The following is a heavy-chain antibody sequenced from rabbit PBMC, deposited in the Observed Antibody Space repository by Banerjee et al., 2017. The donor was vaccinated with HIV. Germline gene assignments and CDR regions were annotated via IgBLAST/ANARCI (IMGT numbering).Heavy chain of an antibody. Sequence: QEQLVEYGGDLVKPEGSLALTCTASGFDFSSNAICWVRQAPGRGLEWIACIGGGTGNHYYANWAKGRFTISKASSTTVTLQMTSLTAADTATYFCARDLAGVIGWNFGLWGPGTLVTV. J-gene: IGHJ4*01. CDR2: IGGGTGNH. D-gene: IGHD4-1*01. V-gene: IGHV1S45*01. CDR1: GFDFSSNA. CDR3: ARDLAGVIGWNFGL.